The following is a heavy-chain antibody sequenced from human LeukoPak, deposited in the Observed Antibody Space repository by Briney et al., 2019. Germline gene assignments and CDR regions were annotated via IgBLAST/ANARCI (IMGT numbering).Heavy chain of an antibody. J-gene: IGHJ4*02. D-gene: IGHD6-13*01. Sequence: ASVKVSCKASGYTFTSYGISWVRQAPGQGLEWMGWISAYNGNTNYAQKLQGRVTMTTDTSTSTAYMELRSLRSDDTAVYYCARADGSIWHSGYFDYWGQGTLVTVSS. CDR1: GYTFTSYG. CDR2: ISAYNGNT. V-gene: IGHV1-18*04. CDR3: ARADGSIWHSGYFDY.